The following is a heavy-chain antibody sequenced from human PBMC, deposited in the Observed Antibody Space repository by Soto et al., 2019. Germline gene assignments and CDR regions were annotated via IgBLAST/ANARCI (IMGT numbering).Heavy chain of an antibody. V-gene: IGHV5-51*01. Sequence: GESLKISCKGSGYSFTSYWIGWVRQMPGKGLEWMGIIYPGDSDTRYSPSFQGQVTISADKSISTAYLQWSSLKASNTAMYYCARHGPRNPTGYSYGPVYYYYYGMDVWGQGTTVTVSS. J-gene: IGHJ6*02. CDR1: GYSFTSYW. CDR3: ARHGPRNPTGYSYGPVYYYYYGMDV. D-gene: IGHD5-18*01. CDR2: IYPGDSDT.